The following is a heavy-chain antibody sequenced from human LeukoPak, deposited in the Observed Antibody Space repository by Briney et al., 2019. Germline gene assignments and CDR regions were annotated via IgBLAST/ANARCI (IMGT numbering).Heavy chain of an antibody. D-gene: IGHD6-19*01. Sequence: SETLSLACAVSGYSISSGYYWGWIRQPPGKGLEWIGSIYHSGSTYYNPSLKSRVTISVDTSKNQFSLKLSSVTAADTAVYYCARRLEYSSGWYGNDAFDIWGQGTMVTVSS. V-gene: IGHV4-38-2*01. CDR3: ARRLEYSSGWYGNDAFDI. CDR1: GYSISSGYY. CDR2: IYHSGST. J-gene: IGHJ3*02.